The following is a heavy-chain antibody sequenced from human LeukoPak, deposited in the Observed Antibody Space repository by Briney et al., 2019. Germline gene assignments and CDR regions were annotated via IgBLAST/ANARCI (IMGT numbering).Heavy chain of an antibody. CDR2: IYYSGST. V-gene: IGHV4-59*12. Sequence: PSETLCLTCTVSGGSISSYYWSWIRQPPGKGLEWIGYIYYSGSTNYNPSLKSRVTISVDTSNNQFSLKLSSVTAADTAVYSCASSQYMITFGGVIVRDPRFDYWGQGTLVTVSS. CDR3: ASSQYMITFGGVIVRDPRFDY. J-gene: IGHJ4*02. CDR1: GGSISSYY. D-gene: IGHD3-16*02.